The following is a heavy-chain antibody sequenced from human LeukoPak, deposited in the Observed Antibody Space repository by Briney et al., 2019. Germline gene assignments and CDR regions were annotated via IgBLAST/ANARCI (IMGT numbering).Heavy chain of an antibody. CDR3: ASLGRTIFGVVFDPLRRWFDP. CDR1: GFTFNRYA. CDR2: ISYDGSNR. V-gene: IGHV3-30*03. Sequence: GGSLRLSCVGSGFTFNRYASHWVRQAPGKGLEWVAVISYDGSNRYYADSVKGRFTVSRDNSKNTLYLQMDSLRYEDTAMYYCASLGRTIFGVVFDPLRRWFDPWGQGTLVTVFS. D-gene: IGHD3-3*01. J-gene: IGHJ5*02.